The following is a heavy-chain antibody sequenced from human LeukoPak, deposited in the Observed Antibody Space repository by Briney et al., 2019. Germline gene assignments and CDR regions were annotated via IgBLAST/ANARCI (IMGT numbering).Heavy chain of an antibody. V-gene: IGHV4-59*08. J-gene: IGHJ4*02. CDR3: AIIPPGYTYGFDY. CDR2: IDYGVST. D-gene: IGHD5-18*01. CDR1: GGSLSGFY. Sequence: SETLSLTCTVSGGSLSGFYWSWIRQSPGKGLEWVGCIDYGVSTQYNPSLKSRVSMSLDTSKNQLSLRLSSVTAADTAIYYCAIIPPGYTYGFDYWGQGLLVTVSS.